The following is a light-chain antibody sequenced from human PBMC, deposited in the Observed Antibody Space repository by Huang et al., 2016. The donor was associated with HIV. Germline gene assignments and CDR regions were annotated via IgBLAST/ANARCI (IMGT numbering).Light chain of an antibody. CDR2: AAS. CDR3: QQYYSTPPIT. Sequence: DIQMTQSPSSLSASVGDRVTITCRASQGISNSLAWYQQKPGKAPKLLLYAASRLKSGVPSRFSGSGSGTDYTLTISSLQPEDCATYYCQQYYSTPPITFGRGTRLEIK. V-gene: IGKV1-NL1*01. J-gene: IGKJ5*01. CDR1: QGISNS.